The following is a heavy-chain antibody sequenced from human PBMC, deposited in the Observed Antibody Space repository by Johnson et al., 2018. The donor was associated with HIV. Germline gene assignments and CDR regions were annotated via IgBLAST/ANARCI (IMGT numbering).Heavy chain of an antibody. V-gene: IGHV3-NL1*01. CDR2: IYSGDST. CDR1: GFTFSSYG. J-gene: IGHJ3*02. CDR3: ASGWGIAASDAFDI. Sequence: QMLLVESGGGVVQPGRSLRLSCAASGFTFSSYGMHWVRQAPGKGLEWVAVIYSGDSTYYADSVKGRFTISRDNAKNSLYLQMNSLRAEDTAVYYCASGWGIAASDAFDIWGQGTMVTVSS. D-gene: IGHD6-13*01.